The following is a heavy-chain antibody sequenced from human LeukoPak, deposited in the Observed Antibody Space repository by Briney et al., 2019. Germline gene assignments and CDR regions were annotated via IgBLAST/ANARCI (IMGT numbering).Heavy chain of an antibody. J-gene: IGHJ4*02. CDR3: TASMEVSAYFDY. D-gene: IGHD2-15*01. CDR2: IKSKTDGGTT. CDR1: GFTFSSYS. Sequence: GGSLRLSCAASGFTFSSYSMNWVRQAPGKGLEWVGRIKSKTDGGTTDYAASVKGRFTISRDDSKNTLYLQVNSLKTEDTAVYYCTASMEVSAYFDYWGLGTLVTVSS. V-gene: IGHV3-15*01.